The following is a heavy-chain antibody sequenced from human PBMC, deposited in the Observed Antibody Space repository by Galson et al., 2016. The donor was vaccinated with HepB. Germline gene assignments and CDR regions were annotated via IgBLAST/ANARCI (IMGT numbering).Heavy chain of an antibody. V-gene: IGHV3-23*01. D-gene: IGHD3-3*01. CDR2: ISASGNSK. Sequence: SLRLSCATTGFTFTTYAMAWVRQAPGKGPEWVSGISASGNSKYYGDSVRGRFTISRDTSNNTLFLQMHSLRVEDTAIYYCAKPRSGFFYFDSWGQGTLVTVSS. J-gene: IGHJ4*02. CDR1: GFTFTTYA. CDR3: AKPRSGFFYFDS.